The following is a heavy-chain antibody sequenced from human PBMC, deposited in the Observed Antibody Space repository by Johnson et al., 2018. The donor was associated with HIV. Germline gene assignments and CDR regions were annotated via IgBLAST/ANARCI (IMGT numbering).Heavy chain of an antibody. J-gene: IGHJ3*02. Sequence: GFPFGGYWMAWVRQAPGMGLGWVALISYDGSNKYYADSVKGRFIISRDNAKNALFLHMNSLRVEDTAVYYCASGYCSSTSCYGRKLLDDAFDIWGQGTMVTVSS. D-gene: IGHD2-2*03. V-gene: IGHV3-30*12. CDR2: ISYDGSNK. CDR1: GFPFGGYW. CDR3: ASGYCSSTSCYGRKLLDDAFDI.